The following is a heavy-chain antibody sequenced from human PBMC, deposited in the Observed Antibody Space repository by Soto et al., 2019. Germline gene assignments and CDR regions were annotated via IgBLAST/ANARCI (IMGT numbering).Heavy chain of an antibody. J-gene: IGHJ4*02. D-gene: IGHD2-21*01. CDR1: GFTCSGYA. Sequence: PGRSLRLSCVASGFTCSGYAMSWVRQAPGQRLEWVATFSGGRDTTWHADSVKGRFTVSRDSSKNTLSLQMNSLRPEDTALYYCAKATSATCTGSICYSFDYWGQGTLVTGSS. CDR2: FSGGRDTT. CDR3: AKATSATCTGSICYSFDY. V-gene: IGHV3-23*01.